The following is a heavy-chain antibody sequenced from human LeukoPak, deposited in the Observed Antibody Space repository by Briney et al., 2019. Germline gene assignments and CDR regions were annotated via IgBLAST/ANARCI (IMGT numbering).Heavy chain of an antibody. CDR1: GFTFSSYS. Sequence: AGGSLRLACSASGFTFSSYSMHWVRQAPGKGLEYVSAISSNGDSTYYADSVKGRFTISRDNSKNTLYLQMSSLRAEDTAVYYCVKDTHIVVVTTKYYFDYWGQGTLVTVSS. J-gene: IGHJ4*02. CDR3: VKDTHIVVVTTKYYFDY. V-gene: IGHV3-64D*09. D-gene: IGHD2-21*02. CDR2: ISSNGDST.